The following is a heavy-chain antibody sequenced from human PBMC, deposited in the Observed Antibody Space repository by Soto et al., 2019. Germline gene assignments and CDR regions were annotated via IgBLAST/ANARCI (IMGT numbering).Heavy chain of an antibody. CDR1: GFTVSSYA. J-gene: IGHJ5*02. Sequence: EVQLLESGGGLVQPGGSLRLSCAASGFTVSSYAMSWVRQAPGKGLEWVSAISGSGGSTYYADSVKGRFTISRDNSKNTLYLQMNSLRAEDTAVYYCVKIVGGYCSSTSCYLNWFDPWGQGTLVTVSA. CDR2: ISGSGGST. V-gene: IGHV3-23*01. CDR3: VKIVGGYCSSTSCYLNWFDP. D-gene: IGHD2-2*01.